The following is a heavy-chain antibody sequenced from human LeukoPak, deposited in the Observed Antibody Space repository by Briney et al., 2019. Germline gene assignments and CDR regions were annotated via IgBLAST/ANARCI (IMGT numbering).Heavy chain of an antibody. CDR1: GFTFSSYG. V-gene: IGHV3-23*01. J-gene: IGHJ4*02. CDR2: ISGSGRST. D-gene: IGHD4-17*01. CDR3: AKDTVTTGTDH. Sequence: GGSLRLSCGASGFTFSSYGMSWVRQAPGKGLEWVSAISGSGRSTFYADSVKGRFTISRDNSKNTLYLQMNSLRAEDTAVYYCAKDTVTTGTDHWGQGTLVTVSS.